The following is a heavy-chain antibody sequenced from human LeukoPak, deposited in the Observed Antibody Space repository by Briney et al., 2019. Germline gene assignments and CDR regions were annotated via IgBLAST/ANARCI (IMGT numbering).Heavy chain of an antibody. J-gene: IGHJ6*04. CDR1: GFTFSNAW. CDR2: IKSKTDSGTT. V-gene: IGHV3-15*01. CDR3: TTDLIVVVTAIESGSMDV. Sequence: GGSLRLSCAASGFTFSNAWMSWVRQAPGKGLEWVGRIKSKTDSGTTDYAAPVKGRFTISRDDSKNTLYLQMNSLKTEDTAVYYCTTDLIVVVTAIESGSMDVWGKGTTVTISS. D-gene: IGHD2-21*02.